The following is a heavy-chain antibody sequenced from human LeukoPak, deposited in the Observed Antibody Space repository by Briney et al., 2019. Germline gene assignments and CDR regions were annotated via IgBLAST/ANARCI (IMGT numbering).Heavy chain of an antibody. CDR2: ISDSGSTI. Sequence: SGGSLRLSCAASGFIFSDYYMTWIRQTPGKGLEGLSYISDSGSTINYADSVKGRLTISRDNAKKSLFLQMNSLRAEDTAVYYCAIYYDSSGSIDHWGQGTLVTVSS. CDR1: GFIFSDYY. V-gene: IGHV3-11*01. D-gene: IGHD3-22*01. J-gene: IGHJ4*02. CDR3: AIYYDSSGSIDH.